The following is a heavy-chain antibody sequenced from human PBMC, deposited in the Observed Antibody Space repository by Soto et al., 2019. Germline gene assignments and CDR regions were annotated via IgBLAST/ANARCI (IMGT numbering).Heavy chain of an antibody. CDR1: VYSFSSSW. CDR3: ARVGLSSGWSRSGSLFDY. J-gene: IGHJ4*02. Sequence: GESLKISRKCSVYSFSSSWIGWVRQMPGQGPEWMGIIYPGDSDTRYSPSFQGQGTISADKSNSTAYLQWRSLRSEATAVYYCARVGLSSGWSRSGSLFDYWGQGTLVTVSS. CDR2: IYPGDSDT. D-gene: IGHD6-19*01. V-gene: IGHV5-51*01.